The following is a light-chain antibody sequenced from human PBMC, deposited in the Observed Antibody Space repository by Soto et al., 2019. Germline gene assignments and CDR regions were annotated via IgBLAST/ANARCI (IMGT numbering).Light chain of an antibody. V-gene: IGKV3-11*01. J-gene: IGKJ2*01. CDR1: QSVISY. Sequence: EIVLTQSPATLSLSPGERATLSCRASQSVISYLAWYQHKPGQAPSLLIYDASNRATVIPARFSGSGSGTDFTLTISSLEPEDFAVYYCQQRSNWPMYTFGQGTKLELK. CDR2: DAS. CDR3: QQRSNWPMYT.